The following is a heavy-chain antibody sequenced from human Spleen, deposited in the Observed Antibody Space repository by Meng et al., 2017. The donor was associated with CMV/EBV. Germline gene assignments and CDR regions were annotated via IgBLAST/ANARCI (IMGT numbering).Heavy chain of an antibody. CDR1: GSRFSNYG. Sequence: ASGSRFSNYGITWVRQAPGQGLGWMGWTSAYNGHANYAPKVQDRVTMTTDTSTDTAYMELRSLRSDDTAVYYCARGNVVAGIHYSDSWGQGTLVTVSS. V-gene: IGHV1-18*01. CDR3: ARGNVVAGIHYSDS. D-gene: IGHD2-8*01. J-gene: IGHJ4*02. CDR2: TSAYNGHA.